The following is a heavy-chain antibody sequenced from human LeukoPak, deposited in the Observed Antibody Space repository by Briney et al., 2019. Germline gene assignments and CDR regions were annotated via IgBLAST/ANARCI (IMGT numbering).Heavy chain of an antibody. Sequence: SETLSLTCTVSGGSISSGTYHWSWIRQYPEKGLEWIGHISYGGTTYYNPSLKSQVTISLDTSRNHFSLKLSSVTAADTAVYYCARDSFYCSSTSCHRPFDYWGQGTLVTVSS. CDR1: GGSISSGTYH. CDR2: ISYGGTT. V-gene: IGHV4-31*01. J-gene: IGHJ4*02. CDR3: ARDSFYCSSTSCHRPFDY. D-gene: IGHD2-2*02.